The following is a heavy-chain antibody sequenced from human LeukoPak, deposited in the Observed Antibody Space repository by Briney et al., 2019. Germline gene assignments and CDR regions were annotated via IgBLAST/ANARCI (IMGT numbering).Heavy chain of an antibody. Sequence: ASVQVSCKTSGYTFTSYGISWVRQAPGQGLEWMGWISAYNGNTNYAQKFQGRVTMTRDTSTSTAYMDLRSLRSDDTAVYYCARERFTFLYSYGPNWFDPWGQGTLVTVSS. V-gene: IGHV1-18*01. J-gene: IGHJ5*02. CDR2: ISAYNGNT. D-gene: IGHD5-18*01. CDR1: GYTFTSYG. CDR3: ARERFTFLYSYGPNWFDP.